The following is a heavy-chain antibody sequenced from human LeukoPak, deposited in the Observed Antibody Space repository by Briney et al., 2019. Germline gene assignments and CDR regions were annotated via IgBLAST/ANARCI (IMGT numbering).Heavy chain of an antibody. CDR1: GGSINSSFYY. CDR3: ARDHCFDSSGWPD. Sequence: SETLSLTCTVSGGSINSSFYYWAWIRQPPGKGLEWIGNIYHTGSTYYNPSLQSRVTISVDPSKNQFSLKLSSVSAADTAVYYCARDHCFDSSGWPDWGQGTLVTVSS. D-gene: IGHD3-22*01. V-gene: IGHV4-39*07. J-gene: IGHJ4*02. CDR2: IYHTGST.